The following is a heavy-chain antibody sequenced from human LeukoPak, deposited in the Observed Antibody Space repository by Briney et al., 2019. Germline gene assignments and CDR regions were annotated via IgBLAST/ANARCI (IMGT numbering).Heavy chain of an antibody. CDR2: IYHSGST. J-gene: IGHJ4*02. Sequence: PSETLSLTCTVSGGSISSGNYYWSWIRQPPGKGLEWIGYIYHSGSTYYNPSLKSRVTISVDRSKNQFSLKLSSVTAADTAVYYCARVGGIVVPKDYWGQGTLVTVSS. CDR1: GGSISSGNYY. D-gene: IGHD3-22*01. V-gene: IGHV4-30-2*01. CDR3: ARVGGIVVPKDY.